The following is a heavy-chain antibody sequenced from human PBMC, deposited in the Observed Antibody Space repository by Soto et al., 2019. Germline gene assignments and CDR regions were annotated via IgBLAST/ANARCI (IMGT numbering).Heavy chain of an antibody. CDR3: ARGVGYCTNGVCYGMDV. D-gene: IGHD2-8*01. CDR1: GFTFSSYG. J-gene: IGHJ6*02. Sequence: PGGSLRLSCAASGFTFSSYGMHWVRQAPGKGLEWVAVIWYDGSNKYYADSVKGRVTISRDNSKNPLYLQMNSLRAEDTAVYYCARGVGYCTNGVCYGMDVWGQGTTVTV. V-gene: IGHV3-33*01. CDR2: IWYDGSNK.